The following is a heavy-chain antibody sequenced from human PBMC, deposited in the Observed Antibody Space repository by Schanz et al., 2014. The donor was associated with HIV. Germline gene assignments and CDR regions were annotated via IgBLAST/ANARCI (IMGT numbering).Heavy chain of an antibody. CDR3: ARDGYSYYYGLDV. Sequence: QVQLVQSGAEVKKPGSSVKVSCKASGGTFMTYAISWVRQAPGQGLEWMGGIIPVFGTTNYAQKFQGRVTITADKSTSTAYMELSSLRSEDTAVYYCARDGYSYYYGLDVWGQGTTLTVSS. CDR1: GGTFMTYA. CDR2: IIPVFGTT. J-gene: IGHJ6*02. D-gene: IGHD2-21*01. V-gene: IGHV1-69*06.